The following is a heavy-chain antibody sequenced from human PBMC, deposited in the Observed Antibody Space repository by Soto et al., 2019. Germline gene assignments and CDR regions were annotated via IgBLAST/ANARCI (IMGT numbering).Heavy chain of an antibody. CDR1: GGTFSSYA. J-gene: IGHJ5*02. D-gene: IGHD2-15*01. Sequence: QVQLVQSGAEVKKPGSSVKVSCKASGGTFSSYAISWVRQAPGQGLEWMGGIIPIFGTANYAQKFQGRVTITADESRSTAYMALSRLRSEDTAVYYCARYLVVVVAATGWFDPWGQGTLVTVSS. CDR2: IIPIFGTA. CDR3: ARYLVVVVAATGWFDP. V-gene: IGHV1-69*12.